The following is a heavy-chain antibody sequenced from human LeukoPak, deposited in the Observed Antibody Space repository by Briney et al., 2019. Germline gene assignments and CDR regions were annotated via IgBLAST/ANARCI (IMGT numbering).Heavy chain of an antibody. Sequence: GGSLRLSCAASGFTFSSYAMSWVRQAPGKGLAWVSTISGGSGSTYCADSVKGRFTISRDNSKNTLYLQMNSLRAEDTAVYYCAKDSPDGSDYWGQGTLVTVSS. CDR1: GFTFSSYA. CDR2: ISGGSGST. CDR3: AKDSPDGSDY. V-gene: IGHV3-23*01. J-gene: IGHJ4*02.